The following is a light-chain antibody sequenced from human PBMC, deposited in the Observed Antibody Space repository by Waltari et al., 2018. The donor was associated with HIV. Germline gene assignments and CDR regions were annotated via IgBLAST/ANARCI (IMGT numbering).Light chain of an antibody. CDR3: QQYHNWPPWT. V-gene: IGKV3-15*01. J-gene: IGKJ1*01. CDR2: DAS. Sequence: EIVMTQSPATLSVSPGGRATLSCRASQSVSTNLAWYQQKPCQAPRLLISDASSRATGVPARFSGSASGTEFTLTISNLQSEDFAVYYCQQYHNWPPWTFGQGTKVEIK. CDR1: QSVSTN.